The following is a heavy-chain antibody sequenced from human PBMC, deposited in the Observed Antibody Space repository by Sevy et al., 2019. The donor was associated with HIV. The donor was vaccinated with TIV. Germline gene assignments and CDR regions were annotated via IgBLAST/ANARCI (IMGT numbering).Heavy chain of an antibody. Sequence: GGSLRLSCAASGFTFSSYAMHWVRQAPGQGLEWVSGFSASGGSTKYADSVKGRFTISRDNSKNTLSLQMNSLRAEDTAVYYCAKDRIWELGDAFDIWGQGTMVTVSS. CDR2: FSASGGST. D-gene: IGHD1-26*01. J-gene: IGHJ3*02. V-gene: IGHV3-23*01. CDR3: AKDRIWELGDAFDI. CDR1: GFTFSSYA.